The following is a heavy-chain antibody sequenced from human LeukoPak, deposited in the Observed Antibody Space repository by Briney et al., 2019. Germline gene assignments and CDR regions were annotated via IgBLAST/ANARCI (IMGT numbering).Heavy chain of an antibody. CDR3: ARDLRGYYGSGRQYYYYMDV. Sequence: GGSLRLSCAASGFTFSSYWMSWVRQAPGKGLEWVANIKQDGSEKYYVDSVKGRFTISRDNAKNSLYLQMNSLRAEDTAVYYCARDLRGYYGSGRQYYYYMDVWGKGTTVTVSS. D-gene: IGHD3-10*01. V-gene: IGHV3-7*01. CDR1: GFTFSSYW. J-gene: IGHJ6*03. CDR2: IKQDGSEK.